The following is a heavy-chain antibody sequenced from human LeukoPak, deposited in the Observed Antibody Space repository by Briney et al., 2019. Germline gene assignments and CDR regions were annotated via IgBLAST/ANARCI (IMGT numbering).Heavy chain of an antibody. Sequence: ASVKVSCKASGYTFTSYAMHWVRQAPGQRLEWMGWINAGNGNTKYSQKFQGRVTITRDTSASTAYMELSSLRSEDTAVYYCARAQTYCYDSSGYYPLDYWGQGTLVTVSS. CDR2: INAGNGNT. J-gene: IGHJ4*02. CDR3: ARAQTYCYDSSGYYPLDY. CDR1: GYTFTSYA. V-gene: IGHV1-3*01. D-gene: IGHD3-22*01.